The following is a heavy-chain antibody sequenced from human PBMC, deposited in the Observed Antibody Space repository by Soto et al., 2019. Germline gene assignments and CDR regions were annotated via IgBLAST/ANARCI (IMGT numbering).Heavy chain of an antibody. CDR1: GGSISSYY. Sequence: SETLSLTCTVSGGSISSYYWSWMRQPPGKGLEWIGYIYYSGSTNYNPSLKSRVTISVDTSKNQFSLKLSSVTAADTAVYYCARVPLDSGYYYYYMDVWGKGTTVTVSS. CDR2: IYYSGST. V-gene: IGHV4-59*01. J-gene: IGHJ6*03. D-gene: IGHD3-10*01. CDR3: ARVPLDSGYYYYYMDV.